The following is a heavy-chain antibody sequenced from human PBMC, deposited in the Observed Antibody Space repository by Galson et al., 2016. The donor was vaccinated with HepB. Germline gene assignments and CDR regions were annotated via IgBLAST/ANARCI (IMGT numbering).Heavy chain of an antibody. CDR3: AKWGYNWNLDWLDP. CDR1: GFIFSSYA. CDR2: ISGSGGST. D-gene: IGHD1-1*01. Sequence: SLRLSCAASGFIFSSYALHWVRQAPGKGLEWVSAISGSGGSTYYAGSVKGRFTISRDTSKNTLYLQINSLRAEDTAVYYCAKWGYNWNLDWLDPWGQGTLVTVSS. J-gene: IGHJ5*02. V-gene: IGHV3-23*01.